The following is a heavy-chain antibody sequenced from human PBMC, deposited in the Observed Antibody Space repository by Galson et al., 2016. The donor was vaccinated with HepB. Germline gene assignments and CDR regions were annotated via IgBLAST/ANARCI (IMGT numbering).Heavy chain of an antibody. J-gene: IGHJ4*03. V-gene: IGHV2-70*11. CDR1: GFSLDKTGVC. CDR3: ARTPLCTWNEYGYFDF. Sequence: PALVKPTQTLTLTCNFSGFSLDKTGVCVSWIRQPPGKALEWLARINWDDDRYYTSSLRSRLTISKDTSKNEVVLTMTNMESADTATYYCARTPLCTWNEYGYFDFWGQGTLITVSS. CDR2: INWDDDR. D-gene: IGHD1-1*01.